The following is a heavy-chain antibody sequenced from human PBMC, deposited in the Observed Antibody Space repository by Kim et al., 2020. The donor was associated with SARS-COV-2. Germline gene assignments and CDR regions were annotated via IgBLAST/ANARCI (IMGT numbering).Heavy chain of an antibody. CDR2: ISASGGYT. D-gene: IGHD6-19*01. Sequence: APGKGLEWVSSISASGGYTYYADSVQGRFTISRDNSKNTLYLQMNSLRADDTALYYCAKVSVAGGYYYYGLDVWGQGTTVTVSS. V-gene: IGHV3-23*01. CDR3: AKVSVAGGYYYYGLDV. J-gene: IGHJ6*02.